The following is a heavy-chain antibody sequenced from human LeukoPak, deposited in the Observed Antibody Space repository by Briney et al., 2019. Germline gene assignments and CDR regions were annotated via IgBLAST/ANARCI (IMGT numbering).Heavy chain of an antibody. J-gene: IGHJ6*02. CDR2: INHSGRT. V-gene: IGHV4-34*01. Sequence: SETLSLTCAVYGGSFSDYFWGWIREPPGKGLEWIGEINHSGRTYYNPSLKSRVTISVDTSKNQFSLNLSSVTAADTAVYYCARDVVVVPAAIHYGMDVWGQGTTVTVSS. CDR1: GGSFSDYF. D-gene: IGHD2-2*01. CDR3: ARDVVVVPAAIHYGMDV.